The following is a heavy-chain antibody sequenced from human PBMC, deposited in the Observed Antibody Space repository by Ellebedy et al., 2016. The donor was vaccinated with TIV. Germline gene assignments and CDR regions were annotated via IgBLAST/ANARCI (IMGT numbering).Heavy chain of an antibody. CDR3: ARLGMDV. J-gene: IGHJ6*02. Sequence: SETLSLTCAVYDGSFSGNYWSWVRQPPGKGLEWIGEINHSGGTNYNPSLKSRVTISVDTSKNQFSLKLSSVTAADTAVYYCARLGMDVWGQGTTVTVSS. V-gene: IGHV4-34*01. CDR2: INHSGGT. CDR1: DGSFSGNY.